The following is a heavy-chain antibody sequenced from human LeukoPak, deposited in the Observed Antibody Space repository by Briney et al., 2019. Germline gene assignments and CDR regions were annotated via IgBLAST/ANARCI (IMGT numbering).Heavy chain of an antibody. J-gene: IGHJ1*01. CDR2: ISSSSSYI. D-gene: IGHD4-17*01. CDR1: GFTFSSYS. Sequence: GGSLRLSCAASGFTFSSYSMNWDRQAPGKGLEWVSSISSSSSYIYYADSVKGRFTISRDNAKNSLYLQMNSLRAEDTAVYYCARDKGDYGDYESAEYFQHWGQGTLVTVSS. CDR3: ARDKGDYGDYESAEYFQH. V-gene: IGHV3-21*01.